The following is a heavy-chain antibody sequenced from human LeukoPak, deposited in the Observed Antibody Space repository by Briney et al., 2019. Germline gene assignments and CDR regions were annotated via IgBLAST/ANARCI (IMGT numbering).Heavy chain of an antibody. V-gene: IGHV3-23*01. CDR3: AKELKWGEYYGMDV. D-gene: IGHD3-16*01. CDR2: ISGSGGST. CDR1: GITFSSYA. Sequence: PGGSLRLSCAASGITFSSYAMSWVRQAPGKGLEWVSAISGSGGSTYYADSVKGRFAISRDNSKNTLYLQMNSLRAEDTALYYCAKELKWGEYYGMDVWGQGTTVTVSS. J-gene: IGHJ6*02.